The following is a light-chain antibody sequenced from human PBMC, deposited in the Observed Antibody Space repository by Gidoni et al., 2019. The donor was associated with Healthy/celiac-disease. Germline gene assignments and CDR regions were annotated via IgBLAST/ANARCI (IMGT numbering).Light chain of an antibody. CDR2: SGS. V-gene: IGKV2-28*01. CDR1: PSLRQSDRYNY. CDR3: MQARQRPWT. J-gene: IGKJ1*01. Sequence: DIVMTQSSLPLLVTPGEPAPISCRSSPSLRQSDRYNYLAWYLQKPGQSPQLLIYSGSSRASGVPDRFSGSGSGTDFTLKISRVEAEDVGVYYCMQARQRPWTFGQGTKVEIK.